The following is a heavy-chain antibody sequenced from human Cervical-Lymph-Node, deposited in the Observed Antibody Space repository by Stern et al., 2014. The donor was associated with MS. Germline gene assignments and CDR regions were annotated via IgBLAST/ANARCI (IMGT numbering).Heavy chain of an antibody. CDR3: ARDREDIVAGAYYFDS. CDR1: GGSISSRDS. D-gene: IGHD6-25*01. CDR2: ISHSGRP. Sequence: QVQLQESGPGLVKPSGTLSLNCAVSGGSISSRDSWSWVRQSPGKGLEWIGEISHSGRPNYNPSLKSRVTISIDTSKNQFSLKVNSVTAADTAVYYCARDREDIVAGAYYFDSWGQGTLVTVSS. V-gene: IGHV4-4*02. J-gene: IGHJ4*01.